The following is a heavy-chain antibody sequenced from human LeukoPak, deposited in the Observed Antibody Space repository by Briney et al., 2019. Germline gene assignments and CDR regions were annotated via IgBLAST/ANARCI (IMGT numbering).Heavy chain of an antibody. V-gene: IGHV1-8*01. Sequence: ASVKVSCKASGYTFTSYDINWVRQATGQGLEWMGWMNPNSGNTGYAQKFQGRVTMTRNTSISTAYMELSSLRSEDTAVYYCARVGALTGTEDYWGQGTLVTVSS. CDR1: GYTFTSYD. J-gene: IGHJ4*02. CDR2: MNPNSGNT. CDR3: ARVGALTGTEDY. D-gene: IGHD1-20*01.